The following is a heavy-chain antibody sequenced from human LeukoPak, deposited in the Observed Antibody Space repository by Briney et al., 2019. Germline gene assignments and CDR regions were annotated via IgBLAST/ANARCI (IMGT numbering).Heavy chain of an antibody. V-gene: IGHV5-51*01. CDR2: IYPGDSET. Sequence: GESLKISCKGSGYSFTTYWIGWVRQMPGKGLEWMGIIYPGDSETRYSPSFQGQVIISADKSTSTAYLQWSSLKASDTAMYYCASQTGGSSGYRYWYFDLWGRGTLVTVSS. J-gene: IGHJ2*01. CDR3: ASQTGGSSGYRYWYFDL. D-gene: IGHD3-22*01. CDR1: GYSFTTYW.